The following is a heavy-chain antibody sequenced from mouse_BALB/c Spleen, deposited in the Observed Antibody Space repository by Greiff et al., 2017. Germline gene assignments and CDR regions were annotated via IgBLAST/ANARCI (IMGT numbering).Heavy chain of an antibody. CDR3: ATYSSGYAMDY. J-gene: IGHJ4*01. Sequence: EVQLQQSGPGLVKPSQSLSLTCSVTGYSITSGYYWNWIRQFPGNKLEWMGYISYDGSNNYNPSLKNRISITRDTSKNQFFLKLNSVTTEDTATYYCATYSSGYAMDYWGQGTSVTVSS. D-gene: IGHD3-1*01. CDR1: GYSITSGYY. CDR2: ISYDGSN. V-gene: IGHV3-6*02.